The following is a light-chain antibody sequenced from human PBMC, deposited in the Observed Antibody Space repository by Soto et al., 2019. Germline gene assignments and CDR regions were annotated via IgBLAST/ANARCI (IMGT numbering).Light chain of an antibody. Sequence: QSVLTQPPSVSGAPGQRVTISCTGSSSNIGAGYDVHWYQQLPGTAPKLLIHGNNNRPSGVPDRFSGSKSGTSASLAITGLQAEDEADYYCPSYDSSVSALYVFGTGTKVPVL. V-gene: IGLV1-40*01. CDR2: GNN. CDR1: SSNIGAGYD. CDR3: PSYDSSVSALYV. J-gene: IGLJ1*01.